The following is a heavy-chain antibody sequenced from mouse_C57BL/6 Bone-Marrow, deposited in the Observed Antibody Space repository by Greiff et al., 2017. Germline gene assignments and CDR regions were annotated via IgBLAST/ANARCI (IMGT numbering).Heavy chain of an antibody. CDR2: LDPEIGDT. Sequence: EVKLMESGAELVRPGASVKLSCTASGFNIKDDYIHWVKQRPEQGLEWIGWLDPEIGDTEYASKFQGKATITSDTSSNTAYLQLSSLTSEDTAVYYCSSFDGNYFDFWGQGTPLTVAS. V-gene: IGHV14-4*01. CDR3: SSFDGNYFDF. J-gene: IGHJ2*01. D-gene: IGHD2-3*01. CDR1: GFNIKDDY.